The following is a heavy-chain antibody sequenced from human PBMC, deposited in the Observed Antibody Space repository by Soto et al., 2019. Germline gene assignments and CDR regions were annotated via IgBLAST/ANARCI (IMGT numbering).Heavy chain of an antibody. CDR2: IYYSGST. D-gene: IGHD2-2*01. J-gene: IGHJ4*02. Sequence: QVQLQESGPGLVKPSQTLSLTCTVSGGSISSGGYYWSWIRQHPGKGLEWIGYIYYSGSTYYNPSLKSRVTISVDTSKNQFSLKLSSVTAADTAVYYCARGSIPHCSSTSCYYQLDYWGQGTLVTVSS. V-gene: IGHV4-31*03. CDR3: ARGSIPHCSSTSCYYQLDY. CDR1: GGSISSGGYY.